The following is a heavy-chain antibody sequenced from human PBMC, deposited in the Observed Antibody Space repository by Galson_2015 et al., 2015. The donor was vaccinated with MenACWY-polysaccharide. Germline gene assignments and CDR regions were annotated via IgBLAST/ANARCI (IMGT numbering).Heavy chain of an antibody. V-gene: IGHV1-3*01. CDR1: GFSFTSYS. CDR3: VRYIAVAKSFDHYWFSVL. Sequence: SVKVSCKASGFSFTSYSMHWVRQAPGQRLEWMGWINVSNGNTKYSQKFQDRVNISGSASTAYLELSRLRSEDTAVYYCVRYIAVAKSFDHYWFSVLWAPCSLVAVSS. J-gene: IGHJ2*01. D-gene: IGHD6-19*01. CDR2: INVSNGNT.